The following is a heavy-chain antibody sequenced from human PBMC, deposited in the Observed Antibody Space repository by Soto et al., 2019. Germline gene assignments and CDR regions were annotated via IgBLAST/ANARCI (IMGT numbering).Heavy chain of an antibody. Sequence: GASVKVSCKASGYTFTSYDINWVRQATGQGLEWMGWMNPNSGNTGYAQKFQGRVTMTRNTSISTAYMELSSLRSEDTAVYYCARAHPRSKFWSGYSRPYGMDVWGQGTTVTVSS. CDR3: ARAHPRSKFWSGYSRPYGMDV. J-gene: IGHJ6*02. CDR1: GYTFTSYD. CDR2: MNPNSGNT. V-gene: IGHV1-8*01. D-gene: IGHD3-3*01.